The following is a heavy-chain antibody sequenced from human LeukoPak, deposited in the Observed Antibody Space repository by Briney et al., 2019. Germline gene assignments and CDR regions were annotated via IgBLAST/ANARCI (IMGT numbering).Heavy chain of an antibody. J-gene: IGHJ4*02. D-gene: IGHD5-18*01. Sequence: PSETLSLTCAVSGGSISSSNWWNWVRQTPGKGLEWIGEIYHRGNTHYNPSLKSRVTMSVDTSTNQFSLRVNSVTAADTAVYYCARVDSTYGYAGGNYFDSWGQGTLVTVSS. V-gene: IGHV4-4*02. CDR1: GGSISSSNW. CDR2: IYHRGNT. CDR3: ARVDSTYGYAGGNYFDS.